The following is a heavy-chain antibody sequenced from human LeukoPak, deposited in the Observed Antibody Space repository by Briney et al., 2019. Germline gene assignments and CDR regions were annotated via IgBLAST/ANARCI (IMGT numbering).Heavy chain of an antibody. V-gene: IGHV4-30-4*08. J-gene: IGHJ4*02. CDR2: NYYSGST. D-gene: IGHD5-18*01. CDR3: ARALQKTMVTDHYYDY. CDR1: GGSISSGDYY. Sequence: SETLSLTCTVSGGSISSGDYYWSWLRQPPGKGLEWIGNNYYSGSTYDDPSLKSRVTISVDKSKNQFSLKLSTVTAADTAVYYCARALQKTMVTDHYYDYWGQGTLVTVSS.